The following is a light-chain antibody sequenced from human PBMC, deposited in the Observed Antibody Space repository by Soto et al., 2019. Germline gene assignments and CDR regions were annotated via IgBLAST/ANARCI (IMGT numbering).Light chain of an antibody. Sequence: EIVMTQSPATLSVSPGERATLSCRASQSVSNNLAWYQQKPGQAPRLLIYDASIRATGIPARFSGSGSGTEFTLIISSLQSEDFSVSYCQQYNNWHPYTFGQGTKLEIK. CDR2: DAS. CDR1: QSVSNN. CDR3: QQYNNWHPYT. V-gene: IGKV3D-15*01. J-gene: IGKJ2*01.